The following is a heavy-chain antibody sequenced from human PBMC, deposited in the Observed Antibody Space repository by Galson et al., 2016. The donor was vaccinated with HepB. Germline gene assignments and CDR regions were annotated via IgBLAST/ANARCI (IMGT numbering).Heavy chain of an antibody. J-gene: IGHJ6*02. D-gene: IGHD4-23*01. CDR3: ARDYVGNPPYYYYYYGMDV. V-gene: IGHV3-74*01. CDR1: GFTFSSYW. Sequence: LRLSCAASGFTFSSYWMHWVRQAPGKGLVWVSRINSDGSSPNYADSVKGRFTISRDNAKSTLYLQMNSLRAEDTAVYFCARDYVGNPPYYYYYYGMDVWGQGTTVTVSS. CDR2: INSDGSSP.